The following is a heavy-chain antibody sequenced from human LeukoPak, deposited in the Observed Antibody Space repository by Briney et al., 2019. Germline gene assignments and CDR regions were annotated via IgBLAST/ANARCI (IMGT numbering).Heavy chain of an antibody. J-gene: IGHJ3*02. V-gene: IGHV4-4*07. CDR1: GGSISSYY. CDR3: ARGPYSYDSSGAFDI. CDR2: ISSSGST. D-gene: IGHD3-22*01. Sequence: APETLSLTCTVSGGSISSYYWSWIRQPAGKGLEWIGRISSSGSTNYNPSLKSRVTISVDTSKNQFSLKLSSVTAADTAVYFCARGPYSYDSSGAFDIWGQGTMVTVSS.